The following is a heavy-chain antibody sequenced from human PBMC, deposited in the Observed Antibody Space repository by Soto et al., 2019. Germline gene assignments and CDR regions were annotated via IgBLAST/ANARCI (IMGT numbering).Heavy chain of an antibody. CDR2: IYYSGST. J-gene: IGHJ3*02. Sequence: QVQLQESGPGLVKPSQTLSLTCTVSGGSISSGGYYWSWIRQHPGKGLEWIGYIYYSGSTYYNPSLKSRVTISVDTSKNQFPLKLSAVTAADTAVYYCARVSIVVVTDDAFDIWGQGTMVTVSS. CDR3: ARVSIVVVTDDAFDI. D-gene: IGHD2-21*02. V-gene: IGHV4-31*03. CDR1: GGSISSGGYY.